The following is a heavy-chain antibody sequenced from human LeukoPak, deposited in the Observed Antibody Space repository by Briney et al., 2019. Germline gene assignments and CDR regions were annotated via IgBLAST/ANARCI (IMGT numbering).Heavy chain of an antibody. V-gene: IGHV4-34*01. CDR2: INHSGST. CDR1: GGSFSGYY. Sequence: SETLSLTCAVYGGSFSGYYWSWIRQPPGKGLEWIGEINHSGSTNYNPSLKSRVTISVDTSKNQFSLKLSSVTAADTAVYYCARRSGSYGGYYYYYMDVWGKGTTVTISS. D-gene: IGHD1-26*01. J-gene: IGHJ6*03. CDR3: ARRSGSYGGYYYYYMDV.